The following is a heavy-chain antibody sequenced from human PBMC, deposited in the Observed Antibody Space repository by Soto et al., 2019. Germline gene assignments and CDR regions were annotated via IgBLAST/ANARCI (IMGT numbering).Heavy chain of an antibody. D-gene: IGHD3-9*01. CDR3: ARESGYFPTNNCPSQHVFNI. CDR1: GFTFGGYA. CDR2: ISYDGSNR. V-gene: IGHV3-30-3*01. J-gene: IGHJ6*03. Sequence: GGSLRLSCAASGFTFGGYAMHWVRQAPGKGLEWVAVISYDGSNRYYADSVKGRLTISRDNSKNTLYLQMNSLRAEDTAVYSCARESGYFPTNNCPSQHVFNIGGKGTTVTVP.